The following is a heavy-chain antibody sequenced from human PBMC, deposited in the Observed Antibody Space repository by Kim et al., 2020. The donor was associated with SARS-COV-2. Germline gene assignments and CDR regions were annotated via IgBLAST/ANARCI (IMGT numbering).Heavy chain of an antibody. CDR3: ARASGGYPSANDF. J-gene: IGHJ4*02. V-gene: IGHV3-30*04. CDR2: ISYDGGNK. Sequence: LSLTCAASGFTFSSYAMHWVRQAPGKGLEWVAVISYDGGNKYYADSVKGRFTISRDNSQNTVYLQMTRLRAEDTALYYCARASGGYPSANDFWGQGTLVTVSS. CDR1: GFTFSSYA. D-gene: IGHD3-22*01.